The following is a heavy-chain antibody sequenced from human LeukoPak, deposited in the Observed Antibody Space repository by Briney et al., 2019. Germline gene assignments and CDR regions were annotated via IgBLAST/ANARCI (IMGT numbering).Heavy chain of an antibody. Sequence: PSETLSLTCAVFGGSFSGYYWSWIRQPPGKGLEWIGEINHSGSTNYNPSLKSRVTISVGTSKNQFSLKLSPVTAADTAVYYCARAAIFDYWGQGTLVTVSS. V-gene: IGHV4-34*01. CDR3: ARAAIFDY. J-gene: IGHJ4*02. CDR2: INHSGST. CDR1: GGSFSGYY.